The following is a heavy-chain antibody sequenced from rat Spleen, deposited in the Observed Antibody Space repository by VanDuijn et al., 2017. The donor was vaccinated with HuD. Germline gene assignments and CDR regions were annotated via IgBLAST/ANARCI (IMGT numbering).Heavy chain of an antibody. CDR2: ISVSGGST. Sequence: EVQLVESGGGLVQPGRSLKLSCAASGFTFSNFGMHWIRQAPTKGLEWVASISVSGGSTYYRDSVKGRFTLSRDNAKSTLYLQMDSLRSEDTATYYGPTRGRGATFWGQGVMVTVSS. J-gene: IGHJ2*01. D-gene: IGHD1-11*01. CDR1: GFTFSNFG. CDR3: PTRGRGATF. V-gene: IGHV5-19*01.